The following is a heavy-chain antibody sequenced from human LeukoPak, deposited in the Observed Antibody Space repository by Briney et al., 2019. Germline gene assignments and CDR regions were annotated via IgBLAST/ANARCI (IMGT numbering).Heavy chain of an antibody. V-gene: IGHV3-23*01. Sequence: PGGSLRLSCAASGFTFTNYPMNWVRQAPGKGLEWVSDISGSGGNTHYADSVKGRFTISRDNSKNTLYLQMHSLTAEDTAIYYCAKERITTTAFDYWGQGTLVTVSS. J-gene: IGHJ4*02. D-gene: IGHD4-17*01. CDR3: AKERITTTAFDY. CDR1: GFTFTNYP. CDR2: ISGSGGNT.